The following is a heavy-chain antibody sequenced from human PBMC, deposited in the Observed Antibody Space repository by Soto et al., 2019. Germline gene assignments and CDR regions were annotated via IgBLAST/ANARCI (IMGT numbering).Heavy chain of an antibody. Sequence: GGSLRLSCAASGFTFDDYAMHWVRQAPGKGLEWVSGISWNSGSIGYADSVKGRFTISRDNAKNSLYLQMNSLRAEDTALYYCAKGRSGYYIPGGMDAWGQGTTVTVSS. V-gene: IGHV3-9*01. CDR1: GFTFDDYA. CDR3: AKGRSGYYIPGGMDA. J-gene: IGHJ6*02. D-gene: IGHD3-3*01. CDR2: ISWNSGSI.